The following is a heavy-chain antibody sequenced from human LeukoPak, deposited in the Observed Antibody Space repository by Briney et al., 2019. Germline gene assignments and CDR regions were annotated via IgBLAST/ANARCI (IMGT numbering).Heavy chain of an antibody. J-gene: IGHJ4*02. V-gene: IGHV4-59*01. D-gene: IGHD6-19*01. CDR3: ARDSSPYSSGWETGFDY. Sequence: SETLSLACTVSGGSISSYYWSWIRQPPGKGLEWIGYIYYSGSTNYNPSLKSRVTISVDTSKNQFSLKLSSVTAADTDVYYCARDSSPYSSGWETGFDYWGQGTLVTVSS. CDR2: IYYSGST. CDR1: GGSISSYY.